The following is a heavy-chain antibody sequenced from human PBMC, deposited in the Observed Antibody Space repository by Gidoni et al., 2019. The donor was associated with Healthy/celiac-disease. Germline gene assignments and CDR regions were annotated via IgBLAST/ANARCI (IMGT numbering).Heavy chain of an antibody. CDR3: ARYPMVRGAPFDY. V-gene: IGHV4-34*01. D-gene: IGHD3-10*01. J-gene: IGHJ4*02. Sequence: QVQLQQWGAGLWKPSETLSLSCAVYGGSSSGYYWSCIRQPPGKGLAWIVEINHSGSTNYNPSLKSRVNISVDTSKNQFSLKLSSVTAADTAVYYCARYPMVRGAPFDYWGQGTLVTVSS. CDR2: INHSGST. CDR1: GGSSSGYY.